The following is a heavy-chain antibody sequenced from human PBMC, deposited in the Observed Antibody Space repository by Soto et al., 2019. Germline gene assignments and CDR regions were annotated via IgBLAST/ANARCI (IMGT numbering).Heavy chain of an antibody. D-gene: IGHD3-22*01. CDR2: IYYSGRT. CDR1: GGSISSYY. J-gene: IGHJ4*02. V-gene: IGHV4-59*08. CDR3: ARHESPFHYDGSGSNGAFDY. Sequence: QVQLQESGPGLVKPSETLSLTCTVSGGSISSYYWSWIRQPPGKGLEWIGYIYYSGRTNYNPSPKCRVTGPVDTSTNQCSMYLSSVTAADSAVTYCARHESPFHYDGSGSNGAFDYWGQRNLVIVSS.